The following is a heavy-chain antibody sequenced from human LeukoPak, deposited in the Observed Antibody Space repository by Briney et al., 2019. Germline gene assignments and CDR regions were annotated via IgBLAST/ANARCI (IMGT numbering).Heavy chain of an antibody. D-gene: IGHD3-3*01. J-gene: IGHJ4*02. CDR2: ISSSSYI. CDR1: GFTFSSYS. CDR3: ARCRDSYYDFWSGYYTWDY. V-gene: IGHV3-21*01. Sequence: PGGCLRLSCAASGFTFSSYSMNWVRQAPGKGLEWVSSISSSSYIYYADSVKGRFTISRDNAKNSLYLQMNSLRAEDTAVYYCARCRDSYYDFWSGYYTWDYWGQGTLVTVSS.